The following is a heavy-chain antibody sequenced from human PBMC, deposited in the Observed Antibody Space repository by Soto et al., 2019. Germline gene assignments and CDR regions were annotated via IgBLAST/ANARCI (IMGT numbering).Heavy chain of an antibody. CDR1: GFATSNPG. D-gene: IGHD3-10*01. V-gene: IGHV3-15*01. J-gene: IGHJ6*02. CDR2: IKSKTDGGTT. Sequence: PGRSLRHSSAASGFATSNPGISRIRQSPVNAPSCVALIKSKTDGGTTDYAAPVKGRFTISRDDSKNTLYLQMNSLKTEDTAVYYCTTDPGWFGELLGDYYYYGTEVWGQGTTVPGYS. CDR3: TTDPGWFGELLGDYYYYGTEV.